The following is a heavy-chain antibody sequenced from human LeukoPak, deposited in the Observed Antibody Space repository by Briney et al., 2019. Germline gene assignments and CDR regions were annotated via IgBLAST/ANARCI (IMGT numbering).Heavy chain of an antibody. J-gene: IGHJ3*02. Sequence: SVKVSCKASGGTFSSYAISWVRQAPGQGLEWMGGIIPIFGTANYAQKFQGRVTITADESTSTAYMELSSLRSEDTAVYYCARDLLITFGGAKNAFDIWGQGTMVTVSS. D-gene: IGHD3-16*01. CDR3: ARDLLITFGGAKNAFDI. V-gene: IGHV1-69*01. CDR2: IIPIFGTA. CDR1: GGTFSSYA.